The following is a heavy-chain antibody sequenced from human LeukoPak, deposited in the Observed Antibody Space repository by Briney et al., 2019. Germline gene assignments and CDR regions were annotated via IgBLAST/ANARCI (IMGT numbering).Heavy chain of an antibody. CDR1: GFIFSDYS. Sequence: GSLRLSCAASGFIFSDYSMNWVRQAPGKGLEWVSNIRGSGSGSGSGMYYADSVKGRFTISRDDAKNSLYLQMSSLRAEDTAFYYCARDNNWGFDYWGQGALVTVSS. D-gene: IGHD7-27*01. V-gene: IGHV3-48*04. CDR3: ARDNNWGFDY. CDR2: IRGSGSGSGSGM. J-gene: IGHJ4*02.